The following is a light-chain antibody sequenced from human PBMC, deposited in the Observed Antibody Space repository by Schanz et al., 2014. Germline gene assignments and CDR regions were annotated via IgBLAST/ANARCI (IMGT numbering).Light chain of an antibody. V-gene: IGLV2-8*01. Sequence: QSALTQPPSASGSPGQSVTISCTGTSSDVGDYNYVSWYQQHPGKAPKLMIYEVSKRPSGVPARFSGSMSDNTAPLTISGHQAEDEADYYCSSYTSSSTLGYVVFGGGTKLTVL. J-gene: IGLJ2*01. CDR3: SSYTSSSTLGYVV. CDR1: SSDVGDYNY. CDR2: EVS.